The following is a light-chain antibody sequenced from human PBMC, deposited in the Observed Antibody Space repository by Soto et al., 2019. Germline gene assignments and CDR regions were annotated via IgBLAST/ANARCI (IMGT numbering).Light chain of an antibody. Sequence: SYELTQPPSVSVAPGQTASIACGGNNIGSKSVHWYQQKPGQAPVLVVYDENVRPSGIPERFSGSNSGHTATLTISRVEAGDEAEYYCPVWDSSSDHVIFGGGTKLTVL. J-gene: IGLJ2*01. CDR3: PVWDSSSDHVI. CDR1: NIGSKS. V-gene: IGLV3-21*02. CDR2: DEN.